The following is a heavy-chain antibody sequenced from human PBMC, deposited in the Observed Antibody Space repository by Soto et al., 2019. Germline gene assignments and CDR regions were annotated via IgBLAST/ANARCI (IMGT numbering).Heavy chain of an antibody. CDR3: AKDGAWELLPAYGMDV. D-gene: IGHD1-26*01. CDR1: GFSFSSFG. V-gene: IGHV3-30*18. CDR2: LSFDGITK. J-gene: IGHJ6*01. Sequence: QVQLVESGGGFVQPGRSLRLSCAAPGFSFSSFGMHWVRQAPGKGLEWVAGLSFDGITKHYADSVKGRFTISRDNSKNTMYLQMNSLRPEDTSIYYCAKDGAWELLPAYGMDVWGPGTTVTVSS.